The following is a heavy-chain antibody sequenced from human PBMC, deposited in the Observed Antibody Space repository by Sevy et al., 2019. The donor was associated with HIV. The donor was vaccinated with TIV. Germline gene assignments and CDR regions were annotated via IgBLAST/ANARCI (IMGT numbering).Heavy chain of an antibody. CDR1: GGSISSSSYY. CDR2: IYYSGST. D-gene: IGHD4-17*01. J-gene: IGHJ4*02. Sequence: SETLSLTCTVSGGSISSSSYYWGWIRQPPGKGLEWIGSIYYSGSTYYNPSLKIRVTIALDTSKNQFSLKLSSVTAADTAVYYCARLGDYGDYGGDWGQGTLVTVSS. V-gene: IGHV4-39*01. CDR3: ARLGDYGDYGGD.